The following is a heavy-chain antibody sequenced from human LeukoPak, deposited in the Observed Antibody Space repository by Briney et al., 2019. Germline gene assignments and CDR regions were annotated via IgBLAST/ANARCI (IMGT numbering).Heavy chain of an antibody. V-gene: IGHV1-2*02. J-gene: IGHJ4*02. CDR3: ARDSRSSWEPTIDY. CDR1: GYTFTGYY. Sequence: ASVKVSCKASGYTFTGYYMHWVRQAPGQGLEWMGWINPNSGGTNYAQKFQGRVTMTRDTSISTAYMELSRLRSDDTAVYYCARDSRSSWEPTIDYWGQGTLVTVSS. CDR2: INPNSGGT. D-gene: IGHD6-13*01.